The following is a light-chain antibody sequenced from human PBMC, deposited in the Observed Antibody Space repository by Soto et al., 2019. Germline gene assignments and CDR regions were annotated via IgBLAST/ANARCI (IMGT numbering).Light chain of an antibody. Sequence: EIEMTQSPCTLSLSPGERATLSCRTSQSAGNNYLAWYQQKPGQAPRLLIYGASSRATGIPDRFSGSGSGTDFTLTISRLEPEDFAVYYCQQYGRSPWTFGQGTKVDIK. CDR1: QSAGNNY. J-gene: IGKJ1*01. CDR2: GAS. V-gene: IGKV3-20*01. CDR3: QQYGRSPWT.